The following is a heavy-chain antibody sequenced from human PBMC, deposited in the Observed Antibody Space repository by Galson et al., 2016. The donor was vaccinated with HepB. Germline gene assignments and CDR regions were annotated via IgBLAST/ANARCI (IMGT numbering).Heavy chain of an antibody. Sequence: SETLSLTCTVSGGSISSSSYYWGWIRQPPGKGLEWIGYLYYSETTNYNPSLKSRVTISIDTANNQVSLKLRSVTAADTAVYFCARGITMLVVEPAHWYFDLWGRGTLVTVSS. CDR1: GGSISSSSYY. CDR3: ARGITMLVVEPAHWYFDL. CDR2: LYYSETT. J-gene: IGHJ2*01. V-gene: IGHV4-61*05. D-gene: IGHD3-22*01.